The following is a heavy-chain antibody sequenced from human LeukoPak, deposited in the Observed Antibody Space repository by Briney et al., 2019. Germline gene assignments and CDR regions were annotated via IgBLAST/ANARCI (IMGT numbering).Heavy chain of an antibody. D-gene: IGHD3-22*01. CDR2: IYYSGTT. V-gene: IGHV4-39*07. Sequence: PSETLSLTCTVSGGSISSDSYYWGWVRQPPGKGLEWIGSIYYSGTTYYNSSLKSRVTISIDMSKNQFSLKLTSMTAADTAVYYCATTGYYYDSSLSWGQGTLVTVYS. CDR1: GGSISSDSYY. J-gene: IGHJ5*02. CDR3: ATTGYYYDSSLS.